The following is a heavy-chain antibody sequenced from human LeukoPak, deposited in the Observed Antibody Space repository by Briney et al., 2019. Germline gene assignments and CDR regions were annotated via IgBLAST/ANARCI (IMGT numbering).Heavy chain of an antibody. CDR3: ARDPYYAFWSGYDGGYGMDV. CDR2: IYYSGST. V-gene: IGHV4-30-4*01. D-gene: IGHD3-3*01. J-gene: IGHJ6*02. CDR1: GGSISSGDYY. Sequence: PSQTLSLTCTVSGGSISSGDYYWSWIRQPPGKGLEWIGYIYYSGSTYYNPSLKSRVTISVDTSKNQFSLKLSSVTAADTAVYYCARDPYYAFWSGYDGGYGMDVWGQGTTVTVSS.